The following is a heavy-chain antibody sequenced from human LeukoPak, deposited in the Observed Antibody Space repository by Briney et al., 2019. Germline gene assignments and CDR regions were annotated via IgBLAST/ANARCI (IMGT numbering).Heavy chain of an antibody. CDR1: GFTVSSNF. D-gene: IGHD2-15*01. CDR2: IYSGGGT. Sequence: GGSLRLSCAASGFTVSSNFMSWVRQAPGKGLEWVSVIYSGGGTYYADSVKGRFTISRDNTKNSLYLQMNSLTVEDTAVYYCVKEGGSPGGFDFWGQGTMVTVSS. V-gene: IGHV3-53*01. CDR3: VKEGGSPGGFDF. J-gene: IGHJ3*01.